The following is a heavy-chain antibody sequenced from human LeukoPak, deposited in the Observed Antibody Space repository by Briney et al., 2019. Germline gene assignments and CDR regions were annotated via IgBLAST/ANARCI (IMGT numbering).Heavy chain of an antibody. CDR3: ARDLITHGDWD. V-gene: IGHV1-2*02. J-gene: IGHJ4*02. CDR1: GYSFTSNV. CDR2: INPNSGGT. Sequence: ASVKVSCKASGYSFTSNVISWVRQAPGQGLEWMGWINPNSGGTNYAQKFQGRVTMTRDTSISTAYMELSRLRSDDTAVYYCARDLITHGDWDWGQGTLVTVSS. D-gene: IGHD4-17*01.